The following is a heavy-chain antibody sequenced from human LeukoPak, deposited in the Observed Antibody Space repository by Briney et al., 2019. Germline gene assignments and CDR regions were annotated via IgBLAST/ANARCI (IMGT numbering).Heavy chain of an antibody. Sequence: PGKSLRLSCAASGFTFSTYGMHWVRQAPGKGLEWVAVISYDGSNKYYADSVKGRFTISRDNSKNTLYLQMNSLRAEDTAVYYCARVHSSSWYGEYFDYWGQGTLVTVSS. D-gene: IGHD6-13*01. V-gene: IGHV3-30*03. CDR1: GFTFSTYG. CDR3: ARVHSSSWYGEYFDY. CDR2: ISYDGSNK. J-gene: IGHJ4*02.